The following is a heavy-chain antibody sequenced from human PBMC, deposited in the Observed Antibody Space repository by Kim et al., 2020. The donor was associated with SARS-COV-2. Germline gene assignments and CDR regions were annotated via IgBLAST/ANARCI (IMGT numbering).Heavy chain of an antibody. J-gene: IGHJ4*02. D-gene: IGHD5-12*01. CDR2: IIPIFGTA. V-gene: IGHV1-69*13. CDR3: ARRYSGYDGPSPFDY. CDR1: GGTFSSYA. Sequence: SVKVSCKASGGTFSSYAISWVRQPPGQGLEWMGGIIPIFGTANYAQKFQGRVTITADESTSTAYMELSSLRSEDTAVYYCARRYSGYDGPSPFDYWGQGTLVTVSS.